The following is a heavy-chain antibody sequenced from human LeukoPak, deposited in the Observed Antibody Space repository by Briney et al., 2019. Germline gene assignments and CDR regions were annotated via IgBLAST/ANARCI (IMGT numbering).Heavy chain of an antibody. D-gene: IGHD5-18*01. CDR1: GGTFSSYA. J-gene: IGHJ4*02. CDR3: ARCEYSYGCYFDY. V-gene: IGHV1-69*13. Sequence: ASVKDSCKASGGTFSSYAISWVRQAPGQGLEWMGGIIPIFGTANYAQKFQGRVTITADESTSTAYMELSSLRSEDTAVYYCARCEYSYGCYFDYWGQGTLVTVSS. CDR2: IIPIFGTA.